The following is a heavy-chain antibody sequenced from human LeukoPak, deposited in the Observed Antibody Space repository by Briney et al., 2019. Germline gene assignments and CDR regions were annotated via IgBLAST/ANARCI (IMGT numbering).Heavy chain of an antibody. CDR1: GFTFSSHW. D-gene: IGHD6-19*01. CDR2: INNDGSDT. V-gene: IGHV3-74*01. J-gene: IGHJ4*02. Sequence: SGGSLRLSCAVSGFTFSSHWMHWVRQAPGKGLVWVSRINNDGSDTISADSEKGRFTISRDNAKNTVYLQMNSLRAEDTAVYYCIRSNGWPDHWGRGTLVSVPS. CDR3: IRSNGWPDH.